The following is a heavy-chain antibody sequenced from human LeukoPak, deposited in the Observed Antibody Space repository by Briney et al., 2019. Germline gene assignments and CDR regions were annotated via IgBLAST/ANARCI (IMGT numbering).Heavy chain of an antibody. CDR1: GGSISSSSYY. J-gene: IGHJ6*03. V-gene: IGHV4-39*01. D-gene: IGHD3-22*01. CDR3: ARLSGYYDSSSYYYYYMDV. Sequence: PSETLSLTCTVSGGSISSSSYYWGWIRQPPGKGLEWIGSIYYSGSTYYNPSLKSRVTISVDTSKNQFSLKLSSVTAADTAVYYCARLSGYYDSSSYYYYYMDVWGKGTTVTISS. CDR2: IYYSGST.